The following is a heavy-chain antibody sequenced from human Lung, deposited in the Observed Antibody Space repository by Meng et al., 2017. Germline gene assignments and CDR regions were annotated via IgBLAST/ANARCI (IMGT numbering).Heavy chain of an antibody. D-gene: IGHD5-18*01. Sequence: SETLSLTCTVSGGSVSTGSYYWSWIRQPLGTGLEWLRYISNGGSSNYNSSLKSRVTISVDTSKNQFSLKLSSVTVADTAVYYCASRRGYSYGYVVNGMDVWGQGTMVTVSS. V-gene: IGHV4-61*01. CDR1: GGSVSTGSYY. J-gene: IGHJ6*02. CDR2: ISNGGSS. CDR3: ASRRGYSYGYVVNGMDV.